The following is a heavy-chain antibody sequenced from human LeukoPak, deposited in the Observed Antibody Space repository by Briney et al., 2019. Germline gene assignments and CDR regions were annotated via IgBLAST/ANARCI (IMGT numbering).Heavy chain of an antibody. CDR1: GFTFRTYW. J-gene: IGHJ4*02. V-gene: IGHV3-7*01. D-gene: IGHD6-6*01. Sequence: PGGSLRLSCAASGFTFRTYWMSWVRQAPGKGLEWVASINQGGSETYYVESVKGRFTISRDNAMNSFFLQMNSLRAEDTAVYYCARLIGDRTIYDYWGQGTLVTVPS. CDR2: INQGGSET. CDR3: ARLIGDRTIYDY.